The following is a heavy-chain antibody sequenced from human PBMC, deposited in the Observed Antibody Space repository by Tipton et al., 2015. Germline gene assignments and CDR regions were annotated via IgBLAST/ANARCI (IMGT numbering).Heavy chain of an antibody. Sequence: TLSLTCAVSGGSVSSGRYYWSWIRQPPGKGLEWIGYTCYSGSTNYNPSLKSRVTISVDPSKNQFSLKLSSVTAADTAVYYCARVEYFYDSSGYSAAHFGYWGQGTLVTVSS. CDR2: TCYSGST. CDR3: ARVEYFYDSSGYSAAHFGY. D-gene: IGHD3-22*01. CDR1: GGSVSSGRYY. J-gene: IGHJ4*02. V-gene: IGHV4-61*01.